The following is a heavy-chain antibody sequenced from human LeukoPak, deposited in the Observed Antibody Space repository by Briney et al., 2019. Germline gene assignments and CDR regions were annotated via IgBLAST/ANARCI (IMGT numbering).Heavy chain of an antibody. CDR3: SRESGAFCRFGY. J-gene: IGHJ4*02. CDR2: VSLAGQT. V-gene: IGHV4-4*02. CDR1: GGSISNTNW. D-gene: IGHD1-26*01. Sequence: SGTLSLTCDVSGGSISNTNWWSWVRQPPGQGLEWIGEVSLAGQTNYNPSLNGRVTMSLDESSNQLSLELTSVTAADTAIYYCSRESGAFCRFGYWGQGTLAIVPS.